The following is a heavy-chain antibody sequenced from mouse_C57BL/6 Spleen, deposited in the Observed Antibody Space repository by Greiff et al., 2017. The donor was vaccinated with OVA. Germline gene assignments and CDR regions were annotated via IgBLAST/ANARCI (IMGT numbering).Heavy chain of an antibody. D-gene: IGHD3-2*02. CDR2: IWSGGST. CDR3: ARKEGQLRLREDAMDY. V-gene: IGHV2-2*01. Sequence: QVQLKESGPGLVQPSPSLSITCTVSGFSLTSYGVHWVRQSPGKGLEWLGVIWSGGSTDYTAAFISRLSISKDNSKSQVFFKLNSLQADDTAIYYCARKEGQLRLREDAMDYWGQGTTVTVSS. J-gene: IGHJ4*01. CDR1: GFSLTSYG.